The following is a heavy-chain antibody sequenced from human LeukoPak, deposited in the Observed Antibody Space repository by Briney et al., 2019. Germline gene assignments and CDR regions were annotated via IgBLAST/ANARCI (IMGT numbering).Heavy chain of an antibody. CDR2: IYYSGST. D-gene: IGHD6-13*01. CDR3: ARGGDSSSWFTSPDY. J-gene: IGHJ4*02. V-gene: IGHV4-59*01. Sequence: SETLSLTCTVSDGSITNYYWSWIRQPPGKGLEWIGHIYYSGSTNYNPSLKSRVTISLDTSKKQFSLNLSSVTAADTAVYYCARGGDSSSWFTSPDYWGQGTLVTVSS. CDR1: DGSITNYY.